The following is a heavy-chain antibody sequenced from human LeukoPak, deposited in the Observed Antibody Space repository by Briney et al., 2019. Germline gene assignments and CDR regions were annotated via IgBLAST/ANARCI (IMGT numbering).Heavy chain of an antibody. CDR2: IKSKTDGGTT. J-gene: IGHJ4*02. CDR3: TTEAIGMPTDYYDFWSGYSYYFDY. CDR1: GFTFSNAW. V-gene: IGHV3-15*01. Sequence: GGSLRLSCAASGFTFSNAWMSWVRQAPGKGLEWVGRIKSKTDGGTTDYAAPVKGRFTIPRDDSKNTLYLQMNSLKTEDTAVYYCTTEAIGMPTDYYDFWSGYSYYFDYWGQGTLVTVSS. D-gene: IGHD3-3*01.